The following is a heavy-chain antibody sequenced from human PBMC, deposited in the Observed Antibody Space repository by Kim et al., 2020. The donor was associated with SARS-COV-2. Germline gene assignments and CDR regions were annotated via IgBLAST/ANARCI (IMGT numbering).Heavy chain of an antibody. D-gene: IGHD6-13*01. J-gene: IGHJ4*02. CDR2: INSDGSST. CDR1: GFTFSSYW. V-gene: IGHV3-74*01. Sequence: GGSLRLSCAASGFTFSSYWMHWVRQAPGKGLVWVSRINSDGSSTSYADSVKGRFTISRDNAKNTLYLQMNSLRAEDTAVYYCARGAHSAAGTGTIDYWGQGTLVTVSS. CDR3: ARGAHSAAGTGTIDY.